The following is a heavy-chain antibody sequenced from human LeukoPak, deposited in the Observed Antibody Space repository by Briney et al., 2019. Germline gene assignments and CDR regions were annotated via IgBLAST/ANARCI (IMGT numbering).Heavy chain of an antibody. J-gene: IGHJ5*02. CDR1: GFTFDDYA. CDR2: ISWNSGSI. CDR3: AKDMVFRSGWYGWFEP. D-gene: IGHD6-19*01. Sequence: GGSLRLSCAASGFTFDDYAMHWVRQAPGKGLEWVSGISWNSGSIGYADSVKGRFTISRDNAKNSLYLQMNSLRAEDTALYYCAKDMVFRSGWYGWFEPWGQGTLVTVSS. V-gene: IGHV3-9*01.